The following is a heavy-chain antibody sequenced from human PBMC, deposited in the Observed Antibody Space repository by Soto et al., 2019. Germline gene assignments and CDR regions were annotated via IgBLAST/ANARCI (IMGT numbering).Heavy chain of an antibody. CDR2: IYPRDSET. Sequence: GESLTISGPGSEYNFNDYWVAWVRQMPGRGLEWMGIIYPRDSETRYSPSFEGQVTFSADRSMKTAFLQWTGLRASDTATYYCAIHGHGFNRNHLDSWGQGTLVTVSS. V-gene: IGHV5-51*01. CDR3: AIHGHGFNRNHLDS. CDR1: EYNFNDYW. D-gene: IGHD5-12*01. J-gene: IGHJ4*02.